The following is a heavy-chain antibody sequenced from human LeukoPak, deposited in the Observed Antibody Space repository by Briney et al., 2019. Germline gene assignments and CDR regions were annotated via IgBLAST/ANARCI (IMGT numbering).Heavy chain of an antibody. V-gene: IGHV4-31*03. Sequence: NPSETLSLTCTVSGGSISSGGYSWSWIRQHPGKGLEWIGYIYYSGSTYYNPSLKSRVTISVDTSKNQFSLKLSSVTAADTAVYYCARGNMIVVDHWGQGTLVTVSS. CDR1: GGSISSGGYS. J-gene: IGHJ4*02. CDR2: IYYSGST. D-gene: IGHD3-22*01. CDR3: ARGNMIVVDH.